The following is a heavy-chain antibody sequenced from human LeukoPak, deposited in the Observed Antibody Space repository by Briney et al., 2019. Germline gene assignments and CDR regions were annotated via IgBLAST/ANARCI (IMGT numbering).Heavy chain of an antibody. D-gene: IGHD1-26*01. J-gene: IGHJ5*02. CDR1: GYSISSGYY. V-gene: IGHV4-38-2*02. CDR3: ARSGRGLATRFDP. Sequence: SETLSLTCTVSGYSISSGYYWGWIRQPPGKGLEWIGSIYHSGSTYYNPSLKSRVTLSVDTSKNQFSLKLSSVTAADTAVYYCARSGRGLATRFDPWGQGILVTVSS. CDR2: IYHSGST.